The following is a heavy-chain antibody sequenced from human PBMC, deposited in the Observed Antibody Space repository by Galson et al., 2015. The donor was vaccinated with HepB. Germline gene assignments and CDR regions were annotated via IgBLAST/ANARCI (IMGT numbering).Heavy chain of an antibody. J-gene: IGHJ4*02. CDR1: GFTFSSYW. V-gene: IGHV3-74*01. Sequence: SLRLSCAASGFTFSSYWMHWVRQAPGKGLVWVSRINSDGSSTSYADSVKGRFTISRDNAKNTLYLQMNSLRAEDTAVYYCARDVRYSSGWYYFDYWGQGTLVTVSS. CDR3: ARDVRYSSGWYYFDY. CDR2: INSDGSST. D-gene: IGHD6-19*01.